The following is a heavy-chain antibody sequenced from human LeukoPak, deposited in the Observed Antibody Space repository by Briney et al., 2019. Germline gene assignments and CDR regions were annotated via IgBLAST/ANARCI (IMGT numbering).Heavy chain of an antibody. CDR1: GASISSWY. J-gene: IGHJ3*02. D-gene: IGHD3-22*01. V-gene: IGHV4-59*08. CDR3: ARGTLATTYYYDSSGTKHNAFDI. Sequence: SETLSLTCNVTGASISSWYWSWIRQPPGKGLEWIGYIYYSGTTNYNPSLKSRVTISVDTSKNQFSLKLTSVTAADTAVYYCARGTLATTYYYDSSGTKHNAFDIWGQGTMVTVSS. CDR2: IYYSGTT.